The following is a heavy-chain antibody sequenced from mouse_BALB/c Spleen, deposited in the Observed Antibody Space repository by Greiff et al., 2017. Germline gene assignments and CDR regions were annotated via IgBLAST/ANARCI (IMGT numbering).Heavy chain of an antibody. Sequence: EVQLQQSGAELVKPGASVKLSCTASGFNIKDTYMHWVKQRPEQGLEWIGRIDPANGNTKYDPKFQGKATITADTSSNTAYLQLSSLTSEDTAVYSCARILGPTPVDYWGQGTTLTVSS. J-gene: IGHJ2*01. D-gene: IGHD4-1*01. CDR2: IDPANGNT. CDR3: ARILGPTPVDY. CDR1: GFNIKDTY. V-gene: IGHV14-3*02.